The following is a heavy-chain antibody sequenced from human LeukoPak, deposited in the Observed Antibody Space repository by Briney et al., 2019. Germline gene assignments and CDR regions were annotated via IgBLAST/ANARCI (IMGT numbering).Heavy chain of an antibody. D-gene: IGHD4-17*01. J-gene: IGHJ4*02. CDR1: RFSLSSFR. CDR3: ARVIGSYGDSAY. CDR2: ITRRSSSK. Sequence: GGSLTLSCAPSRFSLSSFRMNWVDQAPRRGVAWISYITRRSSSKYYADPVKDRFTIDRDNAKNSLYLHINSRRAEDTAVYYCARVIGSYGDSAYWGQGTLVTVSS. V-gene: IGHV3-48*04.